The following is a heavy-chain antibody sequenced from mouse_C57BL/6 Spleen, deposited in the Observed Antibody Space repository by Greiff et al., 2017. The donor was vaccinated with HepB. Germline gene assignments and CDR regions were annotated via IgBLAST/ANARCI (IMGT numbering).Heavy chain of an antibody. CDR3: TGGNAMDY. J-gene: IGHJ4*01. CDR2: IDPETGGT. V-gene: IGHV1-15*01. CDR1: GYTFTDYE. Sequence: VQLQQSGAELVRPGASVTLSCKASGYTFTDYEMHWVKQTPVHGLEWIGAIDPETGGTAYNQKFKGKAILTADKSSSTAYMELRSLTSEDSAVYYCTGGNAMDYWGQGTSVTVSS.